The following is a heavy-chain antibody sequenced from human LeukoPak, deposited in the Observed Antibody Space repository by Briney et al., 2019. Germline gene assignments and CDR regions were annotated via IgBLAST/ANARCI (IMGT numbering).Heavy chain of an antibody. D-gene: IGHD2-21*02. Sequence: GGSLRLSCGASGFTFSTYNMHWVPQAPGKGLEWVAVIWYDGSDKYYADSVRGRFTISRDNSKNTLWLQMNSLRAEDTAVYFCAKDSGGGYCYLDYWGQGTLVTVSS. CDR2: IWYDGSDK. CDR3: AKDSGGGYCYLDY. CDR1: GFTFSTYN. V-gene: IGHV3-33*06. J-gene: IGHJ4*02.